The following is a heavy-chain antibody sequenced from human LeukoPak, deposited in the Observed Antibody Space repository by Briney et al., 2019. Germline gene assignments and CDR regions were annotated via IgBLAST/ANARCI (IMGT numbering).Heavy chain of an antibody. CDR1: GFTFSSYA. CDR2: ISYDGSNK. V-gene: IGHV3-30-3*01. D-gene: IGHD2-2*01. J-gene: IGHJ3*02. Sequence: GGSLRLSCAASGFTFSSYAMHWVRQAPGKGLEWVAVISYDGSNKYYADSVKGRFTISRDNSKNTLYLQMNSLRAEDTAVYYCAREVPAAISDAFDIWGQGTMVTVSS. CDR3: AREVPAAISDAFDI.